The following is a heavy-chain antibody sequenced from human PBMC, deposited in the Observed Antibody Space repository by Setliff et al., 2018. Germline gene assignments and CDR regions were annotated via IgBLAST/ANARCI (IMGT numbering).Heavy chain of an antibody. CDR2: ISASGDTT. Sequence: PGGSLRLSCAASGFTFSTYDMSWVRQAPGKGLEWVSAISASGDTTYYADSVRGRFTISRDNSKSTLYLQMNSLSAADTAVYYCARARSGDYSDSTGYLDYWGQGTLVTVSS. CDR1: GFTFSTYD. V-gene: IGHV3-23*01. D-gene: IGHD3-22*01. J-gene: IGHJ4*02. CDR3: ARARSGDYSDSTGYLDY.